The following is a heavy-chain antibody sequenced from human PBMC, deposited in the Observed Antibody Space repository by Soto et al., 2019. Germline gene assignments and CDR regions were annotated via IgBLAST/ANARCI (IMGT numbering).Heavy chain of an antibody. Sequence: QVQLVQSGAEVKKPGSSVKGSCKAPGGTFSTYAISWVRQAPGQGLAWMGGVIPIFGTPKYSQKFPVRVTITADESTSRGYMDLRSLRSAATAVYYCARSQVGSSRLVILYYYYYGMDVWGQGNTVSVSS. J-gene: IGHJ6*01. V-gene: IGHV1-69*01. CDR1: GGTFSTYA. CDR2: VIPIFGTP. D-gene: IGHD3-16*02. CDR3: ARSQVGSSRLVILYYYYYGMDV.